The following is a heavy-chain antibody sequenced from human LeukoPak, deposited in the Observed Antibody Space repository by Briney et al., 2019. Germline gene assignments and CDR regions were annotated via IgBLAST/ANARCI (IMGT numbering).Heavy chain of an antibody. CDR1: GYTFTDYY. CDR3: ARVGGSYKPDFDY. Sequence: ASVKVSCKASGYTFTDYYMHWVRQAPGQGLEGMGWINPNSGDTNYAQQFQGRVTMTRDTSISTAYMELSRLTSDDTAVYYCARVGGSYKPDFDYWGQGTLVTVSS. CDR2: INPNSGDT. V-gene: IGHV1-2*02. J-gene: IGHJ4*02. D-gene: IGHD1-26*01.